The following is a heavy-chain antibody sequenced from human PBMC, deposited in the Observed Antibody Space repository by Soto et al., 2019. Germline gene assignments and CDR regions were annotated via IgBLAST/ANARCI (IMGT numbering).Heavy chain of an antibody. CDR1: GYTFTSYS. Sequence: ASVKVSCKASGYTFTSYSFTWVRQAPGQGLEWLGWISPYNGDTRYAQKFQGRVTLTTDTSTSTAYMDLRSLRSADTAVYFCARGHYGLLWSDPWGQGTLVTVSS. CDR3: ARGHYGLLWSDP. D-gene: IGHD4-17*01. V-gene: IGHV1-18*04. CDR2: ISPYNGDT. J-gene: IGHJ5*02.